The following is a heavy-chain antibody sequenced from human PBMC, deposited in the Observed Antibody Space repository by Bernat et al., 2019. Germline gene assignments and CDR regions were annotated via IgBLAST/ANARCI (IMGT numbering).Heavy chain of an antibody. CDR2: IDPSDSYT. CDR1: GYSFTSYW. J-gene: IGHJ6*02. D-gene: IGHD2-2*01. CDR3: ARGKVPAANFYYGMDV. V-gene: IGHV5-10-1*03. Sequence: EVQLVQSGAEVKKPGESLRISCKGSGYSFTSYWISWVRQMPGKGLEWMGRIDPSDSYTNYSPSFQGYVTISADKSISTAYLQWSSLKASDTAMYYCARGKVPAANFYYGMDVWGQGTTVTVSS.